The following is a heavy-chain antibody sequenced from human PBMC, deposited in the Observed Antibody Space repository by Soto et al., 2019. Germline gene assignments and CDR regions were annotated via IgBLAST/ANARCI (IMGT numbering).Heavy chain of an antibody. J-gene: IGHJ5*02. D-gene: IGHD1-7*01. V-gene: IGHV1-69*01. CDR2: IIPIFGTA. Sequence: QVQLVQSGAEVKKPGSSVKVSCKASGVTFSSYAISWVRQAPGQGLEWMGGIIPIFGTANYAQKFQGRVTITADESTSTAYMELSSLRSEDTAVYYCARASRGTGTNTLDPWGQGTLVTVSS. CDR3: ARASRGTGTNTLDP. CDR1: GVTFSSYA.